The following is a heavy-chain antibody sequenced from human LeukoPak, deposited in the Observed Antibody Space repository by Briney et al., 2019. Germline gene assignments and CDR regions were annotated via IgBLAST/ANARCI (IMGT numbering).Heavy chain of an antibody. D-gene: IGHD3-9*01. CDR1: GFTFSGSA. V-gene: IGHV3-73*01. J-gene: IGHJ4*02. CDR2: IRSKANSYAT. Sequence: GGSLKLSCAASGFTFSGSAMHWVRQASGKGLEWVGRIRSKANSYATAYAASVKGRFTISRDDSKNTAYLQMNSLKTEDTAVYYCAGDYNFLTGLNYWGQGTLVTVSS. CDR3: AGDYNFLTGLNY.